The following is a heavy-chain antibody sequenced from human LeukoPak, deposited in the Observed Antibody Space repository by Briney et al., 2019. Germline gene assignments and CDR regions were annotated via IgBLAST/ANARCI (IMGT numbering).Heavy chain of an antibody. J-gene: IGHJ4*02. CDR1: GYTFTDYH. V-gene: IGHV1-2*02. CDR2: INPTSGGT. CDR3: AREFFDREKKEFDY. Sequence: GASVKVSCKASGYTFTDYHIHWVRQAPGQGLEWMGWINPTSGGTRYAQKFQGRVTMTRDTSISTAYMELSSLTSDDTAVYYCAREFFDREKKEFDYWGQGAQVTVSS. D-gene: IGHD3-22*01.